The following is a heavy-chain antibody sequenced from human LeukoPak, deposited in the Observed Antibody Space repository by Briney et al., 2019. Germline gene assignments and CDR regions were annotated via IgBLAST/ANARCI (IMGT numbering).Heavy chain of an antibody. CDR1: GGSISPYF. D-gene: IGHD3-10*01. V-gene: IGHV4-59*01. Sequence: SETLSLTCSVSGGSISPYFWSWIRQPPGKGLEWIGYISYTGNTNYNPSLKSPVTISVDTSKNQFSLQFTSVTAADTAVYYCARDDYRGVTNFDPWGQGTLVTVSS. J-gene: IGHJ5*02. CDR2: ISYTGNT. CDR3: ARDDYRGVTNFDP.